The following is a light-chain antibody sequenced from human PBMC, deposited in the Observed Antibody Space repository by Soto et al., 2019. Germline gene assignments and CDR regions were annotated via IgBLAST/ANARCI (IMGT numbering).Light chain of an antibody. CDR1: QFVSTR. CDR2: DAY. V-gene: IGKV3-15*01. CDR3: QEYFQWPPGM. J-gene: IGKJ1*01. Sequence: EIVVTQSPATLSASPGERVTLTCRASQFVSTRLAWYQQRPGQVPRLLIYDAYTRALGISARFSGSESGTEFTLTISSLQSEDFALYYCQEYFQWPPGMFGPGTTVDIK.